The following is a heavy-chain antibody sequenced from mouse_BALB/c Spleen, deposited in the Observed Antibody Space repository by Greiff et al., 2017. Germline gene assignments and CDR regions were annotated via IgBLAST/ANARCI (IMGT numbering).Heavy chain of an antibody. J-gene: IGHJ3*01. D-gene: IGHD2-4*01. Sequence: EVHLVESGGGLVKPGGSLKLSCAASGFTFSSYGMSWVRQTPDKRLELVATINSNGGSTYYPDSVKGRFTISRDNAKNTLYLQMSSLKSEDTAMYYCARGDYDGWFAYWGQGTLVTVSA. CDR2: INSNGGST. V-gene: IGHV5-6-3*01. CDR3: ARGDYDGWFAY. CDR1: GFTFSSYG.